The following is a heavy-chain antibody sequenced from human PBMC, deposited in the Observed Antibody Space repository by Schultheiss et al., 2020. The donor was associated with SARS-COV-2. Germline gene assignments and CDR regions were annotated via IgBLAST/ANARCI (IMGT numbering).Heavy chain of an antibody. CDR1: GGSFNGYY. Sequence: SETLSLTCAVYGGSFNGYYWSWIRQLPGKGLEWIGYIYYIGSTNYNPSLKIRVTISVDTSKNQFSLKLSSVTAADTAVYYCARHGGWGSHVDLWGRGTLVTVSS. CDR2: IYYIGST. V-gene: IGHV4-34*01. CDR3: ARHGGWGSHVDL. D-gene: IGHD7-27*01. J-gene: IGHJ2*01.